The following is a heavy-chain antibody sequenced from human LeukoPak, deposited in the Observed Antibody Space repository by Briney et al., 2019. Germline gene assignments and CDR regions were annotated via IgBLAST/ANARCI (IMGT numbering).Heavy chain of an antibody. CDR2: IYYSGST. CDR3: ARITYDFWSGYYTTFGRPLRKYYFDY. V-gene: IGHV4-31*03. Sequence: PSETLSLTCTVSGGSISSGGYYWSWIRQHPGKGLEWIGYIYYSGSTYYNPSLKSRVTISVDTSKNQFSLKLSSVTAADTAVYYCARITYDFWSGYYTTFGRPLRKYYFDYWGQGTLVTVSS. J-gene: IGHJ4*02. CDR1: GGSISSGGYY. D-gene: IGHD3-3*01.